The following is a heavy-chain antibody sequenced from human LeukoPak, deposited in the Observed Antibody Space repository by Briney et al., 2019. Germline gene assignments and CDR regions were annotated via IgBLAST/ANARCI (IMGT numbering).Heavy chain of an antibody. CDR3: ARGPTTIFGVVYDY. CDR2: INHSGST. Sequence: SVTLSLTCAVYGGSFSGYYWSWIRQPPGKGLEWIGEINHSGSTNYNPSLKSRVTISVDTSKNQFSLKLSSVTAADTAVYYCARGPTTIFGVVYDYWGQGALVTVCS. J-gene: IGHJ4*02. D-gene: IGHD3-3*01. CDR1: GGSFSGYY. V-gene: IGHV4-34*01.